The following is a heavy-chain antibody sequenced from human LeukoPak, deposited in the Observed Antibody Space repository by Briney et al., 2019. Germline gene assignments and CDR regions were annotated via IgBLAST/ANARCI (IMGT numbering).Heavy chain of an antibody. J-gene: IGHJ4*02. Sequence: ASVKVSCKTSGYSFNSYYIHWVRQAPGQGLEWMGWINPSSGGTEYAQKFQGRVTMTGDTSIGTAYMELSRLRSDDTAVYYCARDRGSSWYVDYWGQGTLVTVSS. CDR3: ARDRGSSWYVDY. D-gene: IGHD6-13*01. V-gene: IGHV1-2*02. CDR2: INPSSGGT. CDR1: GYSFNSYY.